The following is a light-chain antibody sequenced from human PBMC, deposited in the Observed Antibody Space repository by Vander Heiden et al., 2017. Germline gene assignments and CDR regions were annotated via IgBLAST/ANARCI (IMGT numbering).Light chain of an antibody. CDR3: QSADGSSGTYVVV. CDR1: TLAKHR. Sequence: STELKQPPSVSVSPRQTARITCSGETLAKHRAYWYRQRPGQAPVVVIFIDSERPPGIPERFSGSSSGTTVTFTISGVQTQDEADDYCQSADGSSGTYVVVFGGGTKLTVL. J-gene: IGLJ3*02. CDR2: IDS. V-gene: IGLV3-25*03.